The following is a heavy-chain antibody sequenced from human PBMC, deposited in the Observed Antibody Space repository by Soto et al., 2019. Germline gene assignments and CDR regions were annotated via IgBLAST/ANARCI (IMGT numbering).Heavy chain of an antibody. D-gene: IGHD1-26*01. CDR2: IIPIFGTA. J-gene: IGHJ6*02. CDR1: GGTFSSYA. V-gene: IGHV1-69*01. CDR3: AGGGATISYYYYGMDV. Sequence: QVQLVQSGAEVKKPGSSVKVSCKASGGTFSSYAISWVRQAPGQGLEWMGGIIPIFGTANYAQKFQGRVTITADESTRTDYKELSGLRSEGTAVYYCAGGGATISYYYYGMDVWGQGTTVTVSS.